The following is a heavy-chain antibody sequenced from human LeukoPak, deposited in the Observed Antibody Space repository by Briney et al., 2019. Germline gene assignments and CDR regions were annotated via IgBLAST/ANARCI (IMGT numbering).Heavy chain of an antibody. CDR2: SRNKGDSYTT. V-gene: IGHV3-72*01. J-gene: IGHJ5*02. Sequence: GGSLRLSCAASGFTLSDHYMDWVRQAPGKGLEWVGRSRNKGDSYTTDYAASVKGRFTISRDHSKNLLYLQMNSLKTEDTAVYYCAKSGSPWHNWFDPWGQGTLVTVSS. D-gene: IGHD1-26*01. CDR3: AKSGSPWHNWFDP. CDR1: GFTLSDHY.